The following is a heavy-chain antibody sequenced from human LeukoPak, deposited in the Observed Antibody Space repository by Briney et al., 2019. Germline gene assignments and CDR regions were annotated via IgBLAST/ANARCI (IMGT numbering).Heavy chain of an antibody. CDR3: ARAGDAFDI. D-gene: IGHD3-10*01. CDR1: GFTFSSYS. CDR2: ISSSSSCI. J-gene: IGHJ3*02. V-gene: IGHV3-21*01. Sequence: GGCLTLSCAASGFTFSSYSMNWVRQAPGKGLEWVSSISSSSSCIYYADSVKGRFTISRDNAKNSLYLQMNSLRAEDTAVYYCARAGDAFDIWGQGTMVTVSS.